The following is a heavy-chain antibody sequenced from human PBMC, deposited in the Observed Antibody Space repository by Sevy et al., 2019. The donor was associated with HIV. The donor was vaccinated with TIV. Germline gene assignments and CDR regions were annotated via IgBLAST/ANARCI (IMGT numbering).Heavy chain of an antibody. CDR1: GFTFRTYA. D-gene: IGHD5-12*01. V-gene: IGHV3-30*03. CDR2: ISYDGSLK. J-gene: IGHJ4*02. CDR3: AREHPGYNPFDN. Sequence: GGSLRLSCAGSGFTFRTYAMHWVRQAPGKGLEWLAVISYDGSLKFHTDSVRGRFTISRDNSKNTVYLQMNSLRAEDTAVYYCAREHPGYNPFDNWGQGTLVTVSS.